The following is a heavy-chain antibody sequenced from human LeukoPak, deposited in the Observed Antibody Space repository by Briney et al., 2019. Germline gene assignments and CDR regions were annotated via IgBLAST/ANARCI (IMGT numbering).Heavy chain of an antibody. CDR2: ISYDGSNK. CDR1: GFTFSSYG. D-gene: IGHD6-19*01. Sequence: PGGSLRLSCAASGFTFSSYGMHWVRQAPGKGLEWVAVISYDGSNKYYADSVKGRFTISRDNSKNTPYLQMNSLRAEDTAVYYCAKDFTSGWTADLFDYWGQGTLVTVSS. V-gene: IGHV3-30*18. CDR3: AKDFTSGWTADLFDY. J-gene: IGHJ4*02.